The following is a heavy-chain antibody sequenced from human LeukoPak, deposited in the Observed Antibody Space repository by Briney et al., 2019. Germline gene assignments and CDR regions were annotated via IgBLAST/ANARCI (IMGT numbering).Heavy chain of an antibody. CDR2: IYDGGTT. CDR3: TRDPSALAGFFDI. Sequence: PSETLSPTCTVSGGSVTAYYWSWIRQPPGKGLEWIGYIYDGGTTNYNPSLKSRVTISVDTSKDQFSLKMTSVTAGDTALYYCTRDPSALAGFFDIWGQGTMVTVSS. CDR1: GGSVTAYY. V-gene: IGHV4-59*02. J-gene: IGHJ3*02. D-gene: IGHD6-19*01.